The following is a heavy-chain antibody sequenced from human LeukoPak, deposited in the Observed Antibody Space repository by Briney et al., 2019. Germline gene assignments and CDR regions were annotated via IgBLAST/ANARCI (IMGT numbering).Heavy chain of an antibody. Sequence: GGSLSLSCVASGFTFSSQSRSWVRQAPGKGLEWVSSISSSSNYIYYADSVKGRFTISRDNAKNSLYLQMKSLRAEDTAVYYCTRLLIWNWGQGTLVTVSS. CDR1: GFTFSSQS. V-gene: IGHV3-21*01. J-gene: IGHJ4*02. CDR2: ISSSSNYI. D-gene: IGHD3-3*01. CDR3: TRLLIWN.